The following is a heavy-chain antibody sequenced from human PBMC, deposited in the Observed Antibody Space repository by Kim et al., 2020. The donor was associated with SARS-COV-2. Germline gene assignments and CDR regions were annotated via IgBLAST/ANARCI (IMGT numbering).Heavy chain of an antibody. Sequence: GRLTISRDNSKSTLYLQMNSLRAEDTAVYYCARGPYYYDSSDGSSNWFDPWGQGTLVTVSS. V-gene: IGHV3-30*07. D-gene: IGHD3-22*01. J-gene: IGHJ5*02. CDR3: ARGPYYYDSSDGSSNWFDP.